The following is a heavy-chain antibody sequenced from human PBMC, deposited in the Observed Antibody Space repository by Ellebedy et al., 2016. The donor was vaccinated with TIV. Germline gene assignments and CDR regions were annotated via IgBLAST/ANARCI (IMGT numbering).Heavy chain of an antibody. J-gene: IGHJ4*02. D-gene: IGHD3-22*01. CDR2: IKQDGSEK. Sequence: PGGSLRLSCAASGFTFSDYWMSRVRQAPGKGLEWVANIKQDGSEKWYVDSVKGRFTISRDNSKNTLYLQMNSLRAEDTAVYYCAKDQYYDSSAADYWGQGTLVTVSS. V-gene: IGHV3-7*03. CDR1: GFTFSDYW. CDR3: AKDQYYDSSAADY.